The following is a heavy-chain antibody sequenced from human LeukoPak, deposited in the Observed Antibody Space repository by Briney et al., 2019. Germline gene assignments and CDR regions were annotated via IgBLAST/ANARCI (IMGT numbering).Heavy chain of an antibody. J-gene: IGHJ4*02. CDR3: ARVGHVEMAIHY. CDR2: IYYSGST. V-gene: IGHV4-39*07. D-gene: IGHD5-24*01. CDR1: GGSISSSSYY. Sequence: SETLSLTCTVSGGSISSSSYYWGWIRQPPGKGPEWIGSIYYSGSTYYNPSLKSRVTISVDTSKNQFSLKLSSVTAADTAVYYCARVGHVEMAIHYWGQGTLVTVSS.